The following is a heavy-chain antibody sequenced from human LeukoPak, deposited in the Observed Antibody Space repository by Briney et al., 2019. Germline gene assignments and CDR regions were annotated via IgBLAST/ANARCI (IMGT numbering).Heavy chain of an antibody. D-gene: IGHD3-22*01. V-gene: IGHV4-39*01. J-gene: IGHJ4*02. CDR3: ARLSYDSPLF. CDR2: IYYSGIT. CDR1: GFTFSSYSMN. Sequence: GSLRLSCAASGFTFSSYSMNWVRQPPGKGLKWVGSIYYSGITHYNPSLKSRVTISVDTSKNQFSLKLSSVTAADTAVYYCARLSYDSPLFWGQGTLVTVSS.